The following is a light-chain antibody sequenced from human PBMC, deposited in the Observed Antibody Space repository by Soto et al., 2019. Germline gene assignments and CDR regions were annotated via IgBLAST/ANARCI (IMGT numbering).Light chain of an antibody. Sequence: EIVMPQSPATLSVSPGERATLSCRASQSVSDNLVWYQQKPGQAPRLLIYRSSTRATGIPARFSGSGSGTEFTLTISRLQSEDLALYYCQQHNNWPLTVGGGTKGEIK. CDR1: QSVSDN. V-gene: IGKV3-15*01. J-gene: IGKJ4*01. CDR2: RSS. CDR3: QQHNNWPLT.